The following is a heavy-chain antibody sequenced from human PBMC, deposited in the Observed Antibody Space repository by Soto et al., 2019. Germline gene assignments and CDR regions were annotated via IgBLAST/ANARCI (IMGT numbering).Heavy chain of an antibody. CDR1: GGTFSSYA. CDR2: IIPIFGTA. V-gene: IGHV1-69*01. D-gene: IGHD3-10*01. CDR3: ARGGKATMVRGVITSFDY. J-gene: IGHJ4*02. Sequence: QVQLVQSGAEVKKPGSSVKVSYKASGGTFSSYAISWVRQAPGQGLEWMGGIIPIFGTANYAQKFQGRVTITADESTSTAYMELSSLRSEDTAVYYCARGGKATMVRGVITSFDYWGQGTLVTVSS.